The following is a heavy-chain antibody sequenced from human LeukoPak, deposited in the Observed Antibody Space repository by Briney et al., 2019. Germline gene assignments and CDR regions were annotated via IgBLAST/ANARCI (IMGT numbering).Heavy chain of an antibody. CDR1: GYTFTNYD. D-gene: IGHD2-2*01. CDR2: MNPNSGNT. V-gene: IGHV1-8*02. J-gene: IGHJ4*02. Sequence: ASVKVSCKASGYTFTNYDISWVRQATGQGLEWMGWMNPNSGNTGYAQKFQGRVTINRNTSISTAYMELSSLRSEDTAVYYCARRVCSSTSCYGWEYFDYWGQGTLVTVSS. CDR3: ARRVCSSTSCYGWEYFDY.